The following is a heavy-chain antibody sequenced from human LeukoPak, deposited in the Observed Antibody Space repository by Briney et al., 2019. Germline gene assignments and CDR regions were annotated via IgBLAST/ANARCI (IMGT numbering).Heavy chain of an antibody. CDR3: ARVGGWLEYPTYYYYGMDV. CDR2: IIPIFGTA. CDR1: GGTFSSYA. D-gene: IGHD6-19*01. Sequence: GPSVKVSCKASGGTFSSYAISWVRQAPGQGLEWMGGIIPIFGTANYAQKFQGRVTITADESTSTAYMELSSLRSEDTAVYYCARVGGWLEYPTYYYYGMDVWGKGTTVTVSS. V-gene: IGHV1-69*01. J-gene: IGHJ6*04.